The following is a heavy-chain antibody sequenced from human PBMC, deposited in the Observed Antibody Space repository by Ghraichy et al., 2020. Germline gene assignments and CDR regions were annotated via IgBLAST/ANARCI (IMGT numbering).Heavy chain of an antibody. Sequence: ASVKVSCKASGYTFTSYGISWVRQAPGQGLEWMGWISAYNGNTNYAQKLQGRVTMTTDTSTSTAYMELRSLRSDDTAVYYCARGNMVQGSRGTVDYWGQGTLVTVSS. J-gene: IGHJ4*02. CDR3: ARGNMVQGSRGTVDY. D-gene: IGHD3-10*01. CDR1: GYTFTSYG. CDR2: ISAYNGNT. V-gene: IGHV1-18*01.